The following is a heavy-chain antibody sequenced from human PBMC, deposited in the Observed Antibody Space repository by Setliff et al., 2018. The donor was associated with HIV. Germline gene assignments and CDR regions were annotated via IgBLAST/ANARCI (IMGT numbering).Heavy chain of an antibody. CDR1: GYSISSGYY. V-gene: IGHV4-38-2*01. J-gene: IGHJ4*02. D-gene: IGHD3-22*01. CDR2: IYHNGIT. CDR3: ARGGSYDTFDY. Sequence: SETLSLTCGVSGYSISSGYYWGWIRQPPGKGLEWIGSIYHNGITYYNPSLKSRVTMSIDTSKKQFSLKLASVTAADTAVYYCARGGSYDTFDYWGQGTLVTVSS.